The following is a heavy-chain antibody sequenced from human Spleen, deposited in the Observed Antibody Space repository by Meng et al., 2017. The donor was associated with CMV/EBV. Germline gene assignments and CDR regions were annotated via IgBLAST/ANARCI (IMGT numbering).Heavy chain of an antibody. CDR2: IGATAGGT. CDR3: ARDVGYDSSGYYV. J-gene: IGHJ4*02. CDR1: GLTFSSYG. D-gene: IGHD3-22*01. Sequence: GESLKISCAASGLTFSSYGMSWVRQAPGKGLEWVSSIGATAGGTYYADSVKGRFTISRDNAKNSLYLQMNSLRAEDTAVYYCARDVGYDSSGYYVWGQGTLVTVSS. V-gene: IGHV3-23*01.